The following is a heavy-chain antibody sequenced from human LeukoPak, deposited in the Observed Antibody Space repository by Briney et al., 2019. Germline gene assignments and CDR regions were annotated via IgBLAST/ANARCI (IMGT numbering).Heavy chain of an antibody. V-gene: IGHV4-59*01. Sequence: PSETLSLTCTVSGGPISSYYWSWIRQPPGKGLEWIGYIYYSGSTNYNPSLKSRVIISVDTSKNQFSLKLSSVTAADTAVYYCARAAASGLYYYYYYMDVWGKGTTVTVSS. J-gene: IGHJ6*03. CDR3: ARAAASGLYYYYYYMDV. CDR1: GGPISSYY. CDR2: IYYSGST.